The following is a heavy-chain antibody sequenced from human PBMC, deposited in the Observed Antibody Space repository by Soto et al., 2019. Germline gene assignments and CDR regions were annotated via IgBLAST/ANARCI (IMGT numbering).Heavy chain of an antibody. V-gene: IGHV3-21*01. CDR3: GREYTAWPLAYGLDV. Sequence: GGSLRLSCVVSLFTFDTCSINWVRQSPGKGLEWVSSISSRSYIYYADSVKGRFIISRDNAKNSVSLQMNSLRAEDTAVYYCGREYTAWPLAYGLDVWGQGTTVTVSS. CDR2: ISSRSYI. D-gene: IGHD2-2*02. J-gene: IGHJ6*02. CDR1: LFTFDTCS.